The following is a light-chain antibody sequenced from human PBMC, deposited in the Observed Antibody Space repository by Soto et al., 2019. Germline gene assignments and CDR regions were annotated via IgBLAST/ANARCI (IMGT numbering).Light chain of an antibody. CDR3: QQSYSTLSIT. CDR1: ESIARH. J-gene: IGKJ5*01. CDR2: AAS. Sequence: DIQMTQSPSSLSASVGDRVTITCRASESIARHLNWYQQKPGKAPKLLIYAASSLQNGVPSRFRGGGSGTDLPLTISNLQREDFATYYCQQSYSTLSITFGQGTRLEI. V-gene: IGKV1-39*01.